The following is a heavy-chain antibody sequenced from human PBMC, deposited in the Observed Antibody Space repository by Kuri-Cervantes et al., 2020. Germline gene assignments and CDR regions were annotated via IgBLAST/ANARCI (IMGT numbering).Heavy chain of an antibody. CDR3: ARDITMVRGVYRWGGDFDY. CDR2: ISSSNSTI. CDR1: GFTFSSYS. Sequence: GGSLRLSCAASGFTFSSYSMNWVRQAPGKGLEWVSYISSSNSTIYYADSVKGRFTISRDNAKNSLYLQMNSLRDEDTAVYYCARDITMVRGVYRWGGDFDYWGQGTLVTVSS. J-gene: IGHJ4*02. V-gene: IGHV3-48*02. D-gene: IGHD3-10*01.